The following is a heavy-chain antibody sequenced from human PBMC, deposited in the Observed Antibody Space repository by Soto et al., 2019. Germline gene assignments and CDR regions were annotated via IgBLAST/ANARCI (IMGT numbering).Heavy chain of an antibody. D-gene: IGHD6-13*01. V-gene: IGHV4-34*01. CDR1: GGSFSGYY. CDR3: ARAPPRRGIAAAGRSFGPYYYMDV. Sequence: SETLSLTCAVYGGSFSGYYWSWIRQPPWKGLEWIGEINHSGSTNYNPSLKSRVTISVDTSKNQFSLKLSSVTAADTAVYYCARAPPRRGIAAAGRSFGPYYYMDVWGKGTTVTVSS. J-gene: IGHJ6*03. CDR2: INHSGST.